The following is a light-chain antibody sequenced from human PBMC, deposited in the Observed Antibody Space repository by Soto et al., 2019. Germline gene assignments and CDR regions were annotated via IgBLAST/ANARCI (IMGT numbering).Light chain of an antibody. CDR1: QSLVHSDGNTY. CDR2: KVS. Sequence: DVVRTQSPLSLPVTLGQPASVSCRSSQSLVHSDGNTYLTWFQQRPGQSPRRLIYKVSNRDSGVPARFSGSGSGTDFTLRVSRVEAEDVGVYYCMQGAHWPYTFGQGTKVDIK. CDR3: MQGAHWPYT. J-gene: IGKJ2*01. V-gene: IGKV2-30*02.